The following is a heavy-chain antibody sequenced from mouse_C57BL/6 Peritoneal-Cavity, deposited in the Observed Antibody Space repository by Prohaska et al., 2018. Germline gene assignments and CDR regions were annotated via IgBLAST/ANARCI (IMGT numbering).Heavy chain of an antibody. Sequence: RPGSSVKLSCKDSGYTFTSYWMDWVKQRPGQGLEWIGNIYPSDSETHYNQKFKDKATLTVDKSSSTAYMQLSSLTSEDSAVYYCARDYDFDYWGQGTTLTVSS. D-gene: IGHD1-1*01. CDR2: IYPSDSET. CDR3: ARDYDFDY. V-gene: IGHV1-61*01. CDR1: GYTFTSYW. J-gene: IGHJ2*01.